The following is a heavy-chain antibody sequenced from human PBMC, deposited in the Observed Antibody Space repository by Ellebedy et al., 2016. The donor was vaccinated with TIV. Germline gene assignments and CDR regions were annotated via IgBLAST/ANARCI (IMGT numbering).Heavy chain of an antibody. Sequence: GESLKISCAASGFTFSSYWMSWVRQAPGQGLEWVATLKQDESEKYYVDSVQGSLTIASDNAKHSLSLQMNSLSADDTAVYYCTKDGGQWLPCWFDPWGQGTLVTVSS. J-gene: IGHJ5*02. V-gene: IGHV3-7*03. D-gene: IGHD6-19*01. CDR2: LKQDESEK. CDR3: TKDGGQWLPCWFDP. CDR1: GFTFSSYW.